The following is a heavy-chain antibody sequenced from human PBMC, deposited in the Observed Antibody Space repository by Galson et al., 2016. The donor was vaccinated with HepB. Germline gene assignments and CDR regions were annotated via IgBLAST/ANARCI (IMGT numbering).Heavy chain of an antibody. CDR2: INHSGST. CDR3: AREGGSAARNGMDV. CDR1: GGSFSGYY. V-gene: IGHV4-34*01. Sequence: SETLSLTCAVYGGSFSGYYWSWIRQPPGKGLEWIGEINHSGSTNDNASLKSRVRISADKSKNQFALKLRSVAAADTGVYYWAREGGSAARNGMDVWGQGTTGTVSS. J-gene: IGHJ6*02. D-gene: IGHD6-13*01.